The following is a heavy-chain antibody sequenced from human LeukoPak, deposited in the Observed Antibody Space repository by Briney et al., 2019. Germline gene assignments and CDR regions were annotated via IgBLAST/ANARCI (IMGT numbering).Heavy chain of an antibody. V-gene: IGHV3-13*04. Sequence: GGSLRLSCAASGFTFSSFDMHWVRQATGKGLEWVSAIGPVGDTYYPGSVKGRFTISRENAKNSLYLQMNSLRAGDTAAYYCARDRADGDLDYWGQGILVTVSS. J-gene: IGHJ4*02. CDR2: IGPVGDT. D-gene: IGHD4/OR15-4a*01. CDR1: GFTFSSFD. CDR3: ARDRADGDLDY.